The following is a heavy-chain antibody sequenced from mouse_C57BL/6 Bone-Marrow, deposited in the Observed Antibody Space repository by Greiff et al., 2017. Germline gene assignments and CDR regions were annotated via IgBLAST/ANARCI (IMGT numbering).Heavy chain of an antibody. CDR2: ITHSGET. CDR3: AGGTDGYYVDY. V-gene: IGHV12-3*01. D-gene: IGHD2-3*01. J-gene: IGHJ2*01. Sequence: ESGPGLVKPSQSLFLTCSITGFPITSGYYWIWIRQSPGKPLEWMGYITHSGETFYNPSLQSPISITRETSKNQFFLQLNSVTTEDTAMYYCAGGTDGYYVDYWGQGTTLTVSS. CDR1: GFPITSGYY.